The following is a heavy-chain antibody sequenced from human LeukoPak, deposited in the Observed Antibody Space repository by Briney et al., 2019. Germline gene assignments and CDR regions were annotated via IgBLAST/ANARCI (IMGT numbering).Heavy chain of an antibody. V-gene: IGHV1-2*02. J-gene: IGHJ4*02. CDR3: ARDVRIAAAGDY. Sequence: GASVKVSCKASGYTFTGYYMHWVRQAPGQGLEWMGWINPNSGGTNYGQKFQGRVTMTRDTSISTAYMELSRLRSDDTAVYYCARDVRIAAAGDYWGQGTLVTVSS. CDR1: GYTFTGYY. CDR2: INPNSGGT. D-gene: IGHD6-13*01.